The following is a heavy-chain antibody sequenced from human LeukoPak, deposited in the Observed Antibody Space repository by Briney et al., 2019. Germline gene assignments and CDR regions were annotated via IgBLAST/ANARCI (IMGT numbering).Heavy chain of an antibody. J-gene: IGHJ4*02. V-gene: IGHV3-21*01. CDR1: GFTFSSYS. D-gene: IGHD6-6*01. Sequence: GGSLRLSCAASGFTFSSYSMNWVRQAPGKGLEWVSSISSSSSYIYYADSVKGRFTISRDNAKNSLYLQMNSLRAEDTAVYYCARSVSSSSLGHDYWGQGTLVTVSS. CDR3: ARSVSSSSLGHDY. CDR2: ISSSSSYI.